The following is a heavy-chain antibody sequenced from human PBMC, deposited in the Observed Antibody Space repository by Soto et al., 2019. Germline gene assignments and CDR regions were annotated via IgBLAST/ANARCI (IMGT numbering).Heavy chain of an antibody. CDR3: ARKATGGTDYYYYGMDV. CDR2: IIPIFGTA. D-gene: IGHD1-26*01. Sequence: SVKVSCKASGGTFSSYAISWVRQAPGQGLEWMGGIIPIFGTANYAQKFQGRVTITADKSTSTAYMELSSLRSEDTAVYYCARKATGGTDYYYYGMDVWGQGTTVTV. CDR1: GGTFSSYA. V-gene: IGHV1-69*06. J-gene: IGHJ6*02.